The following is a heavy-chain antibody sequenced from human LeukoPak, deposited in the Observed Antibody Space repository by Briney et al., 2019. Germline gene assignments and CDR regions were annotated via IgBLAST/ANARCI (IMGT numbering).Heavy chain of an antibody. CDR2: ICIISSTI. CDR3: ARTYERDLDY. Sequence: SGGSLRLSCAVSGFTFSRYHMNWVRQAPGKGLEWVSYICIISSTIYYADSVKGRFTISRDDDKNSVYLQMNSLRAEDTAVYYCARTYERDLDYWGQGTLVTVSS. J-gene: IGHJ4*02. D-gene: IGHD3-3*01. CDR1: GFTFSRYH. V-gene: IGHV3-48*01.